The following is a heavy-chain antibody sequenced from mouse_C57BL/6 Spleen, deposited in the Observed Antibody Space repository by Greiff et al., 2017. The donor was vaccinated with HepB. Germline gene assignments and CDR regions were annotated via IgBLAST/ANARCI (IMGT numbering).Heavy chain of an antibody. Sequence: VPLQQSGAELARPGASVKMSCKASGYTFTSYTMHWVKQRPGQGLEWIGYINPSSGYTKYNQKFKDKATLTADKSSSTAYMQLSSLTSEDSAVYYCAYGNYAIDYWGQGTTLTVSS. D-gene: IGHD2-10*02. CDR3: AYGNYAIDY. CDR1: GYTFTSYT. CDR2: INPSSGYT. J-gene: IGHJ2*01. V-gene: IGHV1-4*01.